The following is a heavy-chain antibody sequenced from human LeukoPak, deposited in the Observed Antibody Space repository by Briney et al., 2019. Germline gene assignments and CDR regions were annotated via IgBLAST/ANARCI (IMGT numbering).Heavy chain of an antibody. D-gene: IGHD6-19*01. CDR3: ARDTSGGWYGLIDY. CDR2: IKQDGSEK. Sequence: GSLRLSCEASGFTFTSFWMSWVRQAPGKGLEWVANIKQDGSEKYYVGPVKGRFTISRDNAKNSLYLQMNSLRAEDTAVYYCARDTSGGWYGLIDYWGQGTPVTVSS. CDR1: GFTFTSFW. V-gene: IGHV3-7*01. J-gene: IGHJ4*02.